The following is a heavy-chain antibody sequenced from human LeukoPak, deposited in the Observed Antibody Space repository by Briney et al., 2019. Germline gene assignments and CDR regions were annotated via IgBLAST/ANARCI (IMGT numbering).Heavy chain of an antibody. V-gene: IGHV4-59*01. CDR3: ARLGYCSGGSCYPFDY. D-gene: IGHD2-15*01. J-gene: IGHJ4*02. CDR1: GGSISSSH. Sequence: PSETLSLTCTVSGGSISSSHWSWIRQPPGKGLEWIGYIYYSGSTNYNPSLKSRVSISVDTSKNQFSLKLSSVTAADTAVYYCARLGYCSGGSCYPFDYWGQGTLVTVSS. CDR2: IYYSGST.